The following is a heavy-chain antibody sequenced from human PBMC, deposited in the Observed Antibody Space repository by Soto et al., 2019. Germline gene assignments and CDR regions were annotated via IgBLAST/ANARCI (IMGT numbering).Heavy chain of an antibody. V-gene: IGHV1-69*02. CDR1: GGTFSSYT. CDR2: IIPILGIA. CDR3: ARAGGSGSGGSSYYYYMDV. J-gene: IGHJ6*03. Sequence: QVQLVQSGAEVKKPGSSVKVSCKASGGTFSSYTISWVXXXXGQGLEWMGRIIPILGIANYAQKFQGRVTITADKSTSTAYMELSSLRSEDTAVYYCARAGGSGSGGSSYYYYMDVWGKGTTVTVSS. D-gene: IGHD6-25*01.